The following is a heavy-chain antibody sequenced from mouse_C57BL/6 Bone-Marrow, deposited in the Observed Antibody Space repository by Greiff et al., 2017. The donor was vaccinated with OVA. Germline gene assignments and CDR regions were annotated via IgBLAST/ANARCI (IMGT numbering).Heavy chain of an antibody. Sequence: QVQLQQSGAELARPGASVKLSCKASGYTFTSYGISWVKQRTGQGLEWIGEIYPRSGNTYYNEKFKGKATLTADKSSSTAYMELRSLTSEDSAVYFCARRRTGPWFAYWGQGTLVTVSA. V-gene: IGHV1-81*01. CDR3: ARRRTGPWFAY. J-gene: IGHJ3*01. CDR1: GYTFTSYG. D-gene: IGHD4-1*01. CDR2: IYPRSGNT.